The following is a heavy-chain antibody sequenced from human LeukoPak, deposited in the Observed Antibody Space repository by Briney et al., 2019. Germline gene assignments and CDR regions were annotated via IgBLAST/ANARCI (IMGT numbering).Heavy chain of an antibody. D-gene: IGHD1-26*01. J-gene: IGHJ4*02. V-gene: IGHV1-2*02. CDR2: INTNNGGT. CDR1: GYSFPGYY. CDR3: ARDRASGRNADYFDY. Sequence: ASVKVSCKASGYSFPGYYMHWVRQAPGQRLEWMGWINTNNGGTNYAQKFQGRVTMTRDTSINTAYMELSSLRSDDTAVYYCARDRASGRNADYFDYWGQGTLVTVSS.